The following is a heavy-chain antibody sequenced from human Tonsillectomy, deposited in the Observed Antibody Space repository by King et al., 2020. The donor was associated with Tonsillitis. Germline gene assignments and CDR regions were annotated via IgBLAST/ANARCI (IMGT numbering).Heavy chain of an antibody. CDR2: MFYSGSA. CDR1: GASISSGTYS. V-gene: IGHV4-30-2*01. Sequence: QLQESGSRLVMPSQTLSLTCTVSGASISSGTYSWSWIRQPPGQGLEWIGYMFYSGSAYYNPSFKSRVTLSVDRSKNQFSLKLKSVTAADTAMYYCARAANDFDWRLKPWFDPWGQGTLVTVSS. CDR3: ARAANDFDWRLKPWFDP. D-gene: IGHD3-9*01. J-gene: IGHJ5*01.